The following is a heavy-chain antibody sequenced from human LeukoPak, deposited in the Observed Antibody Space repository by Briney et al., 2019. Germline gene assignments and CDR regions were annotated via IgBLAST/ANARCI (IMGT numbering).Heavy chain of an antibody. J-gene: IGHJ5*02. D-gene: IGHD2-21*01. CDR2: INPNSGGT. Sequence: ASVKVSCKASGYSFTDYYMHWVRQAPGQGLEWMGWINPNSGGTSSARKFQGRVTMTRDTSIATVYMEVSWLTSDDTAIYYCARADRLHGGPYLIGPWGQRTLVTVSS. CDR3: ARADRLHGGPYLIGP. CDR1: GYSFTDYY. V-gene: IGHV1-2*02.